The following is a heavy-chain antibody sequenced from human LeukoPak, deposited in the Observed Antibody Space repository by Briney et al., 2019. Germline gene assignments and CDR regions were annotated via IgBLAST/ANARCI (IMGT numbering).Heavy chain of an antibody. J-gene: IGHJ4*02. Sequence: GGSLRLSCAASGFTVSSNYMSWVRQAPGKGLEWVSVIYSGGSTYYADSVKGRFTISRDNSKNTVHLQMNSLRAEDTAMYYCARRAGDYSHPYDHWGQGTLVTVSS. V-gene: IGHV3-53*01. CDR3: ARRAGDYSHPYDH. D-gene: IGHD3-22*01. CDR2: IYSGGST. CDR1: GFTVSSNY.